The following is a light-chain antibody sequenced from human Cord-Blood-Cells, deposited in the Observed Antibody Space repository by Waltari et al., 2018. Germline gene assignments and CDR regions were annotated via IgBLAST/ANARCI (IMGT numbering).Light chain of an antibody. J-gene: IGLJ1*01. CDR2: AVS. Sequence: QSALTQPASVSGSPGQSITISCTGTSSDVGGYNYFSWYQQHPGKAPKLMIYAVSNRPSGVYNRFSGSKSGNTASLTISGLQAEDEADYYCSSYTSSSTYVFGTGTKVTVL. V-gene: IGLV2-14*01. CDR1: SSDVGGYNY. CDR3: SSYTSSSTYV.